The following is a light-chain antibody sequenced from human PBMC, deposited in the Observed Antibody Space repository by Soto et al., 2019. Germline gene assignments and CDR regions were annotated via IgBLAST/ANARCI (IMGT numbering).Light chain of an antibody. V-gene: IGKV3-20*01. CDR3: QQYAGSPLYS. CDR1: QSINSKY. CDR2: GTS. Sequence: EIVLTQSPGTLSLSPGERATLSCRASQSINSKYLAWYQHKPGQAPRLLIYGTSYRATGIPDRFSGSGSGTDFTLTISRLKPEDFAVYYCQQYAGSPLYSFGQGPTWRS. J-gene: IGKJ2*01.